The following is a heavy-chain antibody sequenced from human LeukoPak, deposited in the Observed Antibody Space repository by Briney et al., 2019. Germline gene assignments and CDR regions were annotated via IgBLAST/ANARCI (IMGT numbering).Heavy chain of an antibody. CDR1: GFNFNTYS. CDR2: IISSSSTI. D-gene: IGHD3-10*01. V-gene: IGHV3-48*01. Sequence: GRSLRLSCVASGFNFNTYSMNWVRQAPGKGLEWVSYIISSSSTIYYADSVKGRFAISRDYSRNTLYLQMNSLRAEDTAVYYCARESGFGELFPDAFDMWGQGTKVTVAP. CDR3: ARESGFGELFPDAFDM. J-gene: IGHJ3*02.